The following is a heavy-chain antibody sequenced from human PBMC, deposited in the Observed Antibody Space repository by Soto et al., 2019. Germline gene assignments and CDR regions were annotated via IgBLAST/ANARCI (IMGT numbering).Heavy chain of an antibody. J-gene: IGHJ6*02. CDR1: GFSLSTSGMC. CDR3: ARAYSGYDLDYYYYYYGMDV. V-gene: IGHV2-70*01. CDR2: IDWDDDK. D-gene: IGHD5-12*01. Sequence: ESGPTLVNPTQTLTLTRTFSGFSLSTSGMCVSWIRQPPGKALEWLALIDWDDDKYYSTSLKTRLTISKDTSKNQVVLTMTNMDPVDTATYYCARAYSGYDLDYYYYYYGMDVWGQGTTVTVSS.